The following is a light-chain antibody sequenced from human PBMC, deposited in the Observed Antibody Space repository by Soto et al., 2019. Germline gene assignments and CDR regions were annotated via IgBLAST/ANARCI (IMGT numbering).Light chain of an antibody. J-gene: IGLJ1*01. CDR3: SSYAVTSTYV. Sequence: QSVLTQPASVSGSPGQSITISCTGTSSDVGGYNHVSWYQIHPGKAPKLIIYEVTSRPSGVSYRFSGSKSGNSASLTISGLQAEDEADYYCSSYAVTSTYVFXTGTKVTVL. V-gene: IGLV2-14*01. CDR2: EVT. CDR1: SSDVGGYNH.